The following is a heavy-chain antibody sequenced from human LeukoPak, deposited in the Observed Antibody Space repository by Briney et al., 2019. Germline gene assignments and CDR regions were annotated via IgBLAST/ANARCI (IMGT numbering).Heavy chain of an antibody. CDR1: GSSISSYY. J-gene: IGHJ4*02. CDR3: ARGASSSWYSLWKF. Sequence: SETLSLTCNVAGSSISSYYWSWIRQPPGEGLEWIGYFYHSGGTNYSPSLKSRATISIDTSKNEVSLKLRSVTAADTAVYYCARGASSSWYSLWKFWGQGTLVTVSS. D-gene: IGHD6-13*01. V-gene: IGHV4-59*01. CDR2: FYHSGGT.